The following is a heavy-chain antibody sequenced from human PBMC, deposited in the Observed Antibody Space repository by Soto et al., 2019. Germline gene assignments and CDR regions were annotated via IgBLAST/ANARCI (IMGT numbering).Heavy chain of an antibody. D-gene: IGHD1-20*01. CDR1: GYTITNYD. V-gene: IGHV1-8*01. Sequence: ASVKVSCKTSGYTITNYDINWVRQATGQGLEWMGWVNPNSGNTGYAQKFLGRVTMSRNTSLSTAYMELSSLRSEDTAVYYCARGKGFITSPLLDPWGQGTLVTVSS. J-gene: IGHJ5*02. CDR2: VNPNSGNT. CDR3: ARGKGFITSPLLDP.